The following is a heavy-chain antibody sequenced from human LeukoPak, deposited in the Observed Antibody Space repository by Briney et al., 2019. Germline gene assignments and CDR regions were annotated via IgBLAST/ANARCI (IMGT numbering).Heavy chain of an antibody. CDR3: ARDPGTAMPTRYYFDY. Sequence: PGGSLRLSCAASGFTFSSYGMHWVRQAPGKGLEWVAVIWYDGSNKYYADSVKGGFTISRDNSKNTLYLQMNSLRAEDTAVYYCARDPGTAMPTRYYFDYWGQGTLVTVSS. J-gene: IGHJ4*02. CDR2: IWYDGSNK. CDR1: GFTFSSYG. D-gene: IGHD5-18*01. V-gene: IGHV3-33*01.